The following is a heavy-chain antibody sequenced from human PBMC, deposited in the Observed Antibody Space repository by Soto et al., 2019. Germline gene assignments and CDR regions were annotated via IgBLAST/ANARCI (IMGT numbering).Heavy chain of an antibody. CDR2: ISSSSSYI. CDR1: GFTFSSYS. D-gene: IGHD4-17*01. J-gene: IGHJ3*02. CDR3: AIYGVGLNDAFDI. Sequence: GGSPRLSCAASGFTFSSYSMNWVRQAPGKGLEWVSSISSSSSYIYYADSVKGRFTISRDNAKNSLYLQMNSLRAEDTAVYYCAIYGVGLNDAFDIWGQGTMVTVSS. V-gene: IGHV3-21*01.